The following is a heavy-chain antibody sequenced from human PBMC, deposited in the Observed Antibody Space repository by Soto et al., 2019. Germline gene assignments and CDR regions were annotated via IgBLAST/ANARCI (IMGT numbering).Heavy chain of an antibody. Sequence: ASETLSLTCTVSGGSISSGDYYWSWIRQPPGKGLEWIGYIYYSGSTYYNPSLKSRVTISVDTSKNQFSLKLSSVTAADTAVYYCARAGSSGGSFGWFDPWGQGTLVTVSS. CDR2: IYYSGST. D-gene: IGHD2-15*01. CDR3: ARAGSSGGSFGWFDP. J-gene: IGHJ5*02. CDR1: GGSISSGDYY. V-gene: IGHV4-30-4*01.